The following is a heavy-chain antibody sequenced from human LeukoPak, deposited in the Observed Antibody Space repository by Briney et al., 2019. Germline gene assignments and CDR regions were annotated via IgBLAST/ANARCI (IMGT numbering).Heavy chain of an antibody. CDR2: INPNSGGT. J-gene: IGHJ4*02. D-gene: IGHD2-15*01. CDR1: GYTFTGYY. CDR3: AVYCGGGSCYSDDHYDSGGSLFDY. V-gene: IGHV1-2*02. Sequence: ASVKVSCKASGYTFTGYYMHWVRQAPGQGLEWMGWINPNSGGTNYAQKFQGRVTMTRDTSISTAYMELSRLRSDDTAVYYCAVYCGGGSCYSDDHYDSGGSLFDYWGQGTLVTVSS.